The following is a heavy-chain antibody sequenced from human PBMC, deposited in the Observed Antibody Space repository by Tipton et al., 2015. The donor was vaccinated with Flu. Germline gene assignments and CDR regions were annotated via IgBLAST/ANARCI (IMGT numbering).Heavy chain of an antibody. V-gene: IGHV4-4*07. CDR2: IYTSGST. CDR1: GGPISSYY. J-gene: IGHJ6*02. Sequence: TLSLTCTVSGGPISSYYWSWIRQPAGKGLEWIGRIYTSGSTNYNPSLKSRVTMSVDTSKNQFSLKLRSVTAADTAVYYCARGGAAGGFYYYCGMDVWGQGTTVTVSS. D-gene: IGHD6-13*01. CDR3: ARGGAAGGFYYYCGMDV.